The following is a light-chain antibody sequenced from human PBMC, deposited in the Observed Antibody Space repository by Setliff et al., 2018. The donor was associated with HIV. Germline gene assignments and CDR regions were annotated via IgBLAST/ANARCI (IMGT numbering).Light chain of an antibody. CDR3: CSFAGSGTYV. CDR1: SSDVGTYNF. CDR2: GVT. V-gene: IGLV2-23*02. J-gene: IGLJ1*01. Sequence: QSVLTQPASVSGSPGQSITISCTGTSSDVGTYNFVSWYQQQPGKAPKLVIYGVTKRPSGVSNRFSGSRSGNTASLTISGLQAEDEADYYCCSFAGSGTYVFGTGTKVT.